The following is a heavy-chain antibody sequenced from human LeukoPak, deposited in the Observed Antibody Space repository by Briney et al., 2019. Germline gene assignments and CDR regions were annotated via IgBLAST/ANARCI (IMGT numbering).Heavy chain of an antibody. CDR1: GGSFSGYY. V-gene: IGHV4-31*11. D-gene: IGHD2-15*01. Sequence: SETLSLTCAVYGGSFSGYYWSWIRQHPGKGLEWIGYIYYSGSTYYNPSLKSRVTISVDTSKNQFSLKLSSVTAADTAVYYCARSHGGNFDYWGQGTLVTVSS. J-gene: IGHJ4*02. CDR3: ARSHGGNFDY. CDR2: IYYSGST.